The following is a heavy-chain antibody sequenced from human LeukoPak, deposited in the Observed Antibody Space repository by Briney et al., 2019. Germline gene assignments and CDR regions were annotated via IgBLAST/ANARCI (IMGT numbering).Heavy chain of an antibody. CDR2: IHHSGSS. Sequence: SQTLSLTCTVSADSLSSGGHYWAWVRQLPGKGLESIGFIHHSGSSRHNPSLKDRVAISVDASRKQFALRLSSVTAADTAIYYCARGGNRFGGFYFDYWGQGIQVIVSS. J-gene: IGHJ4*02. D-gene: IGHD3-10*01. V-gene: IGHV4-31*03. CDR1: ADSLSSGGHY. CDR3: ARGGNRFGGFYFDY.